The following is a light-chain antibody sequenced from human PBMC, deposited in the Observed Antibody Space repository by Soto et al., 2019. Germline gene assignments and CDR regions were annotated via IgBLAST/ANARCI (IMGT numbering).Light chain of an antibody. CDR1: QSVSSN. CDR3: QQYNNWYS. V-gene: IGKV3-15*01. CDR2: GAS. J-gene: IGKJ2*03. Sequence: EIVMTQSPATLSVSPGERATLSCRASQSVSSNLAWYQQKPGQAPRVLIYGASTTATGIPARFSGSGSGTEFPLTITSLQSEDSPVYYCQQYNNWYSFGQGTKLQIK.